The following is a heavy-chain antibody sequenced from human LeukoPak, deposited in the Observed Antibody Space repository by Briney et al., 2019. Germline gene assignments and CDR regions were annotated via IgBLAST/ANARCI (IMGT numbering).Heavy chain of an antibody. J-gene: IGHJ4*02. Sequence: GGSLRLSCAASGFTFSNYWMSWVRQAPGKGLEWVANIKQDGSEKYYMDSVKGRFTISRGNAKNSLYLQMNSLRVEDTAVYYCARAYSYASYWGQGTLVTVSS. V-gene: IGHV3-7*03. D-gene: IGHD5-18*01. CDR2: IKQDGSEK. CDR1: GFTFSNYW. CDR3: ARAYSYASY.